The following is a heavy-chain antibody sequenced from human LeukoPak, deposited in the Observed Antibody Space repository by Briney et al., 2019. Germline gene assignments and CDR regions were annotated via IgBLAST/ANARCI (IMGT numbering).Heavy chain of an antibody. CDR2: ISYDGSNK. J-gene: IGHJ4*02. Sequence: PGGPLRLSCAASGFTFSSYAMHWVRQAPGKGLEWVAVISYDGSNKYYADSVKGRFTISRDNSKNTLYLQMNSLRAEDTAVYYCARQIEWELTDYWGQGTLVTVSS. CDR3: ARQIEWELTDY. D-gene: IGHD1-26*01. V-gene: IGHV3-30-3*01. CDR1: GFTFSSYA.